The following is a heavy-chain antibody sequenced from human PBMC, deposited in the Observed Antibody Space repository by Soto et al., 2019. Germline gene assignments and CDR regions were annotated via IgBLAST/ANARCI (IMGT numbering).Heavy chain of an antibody. J-gene: IGHJ4*02. CDR3: ARGLRWLRADIVSLGPQDYFXY. CDR2: INHSGST. D-gene: IGHD5-12*01. V-gene: IGHV4-34*01. Sequence: ASEERRLPKGGYGGTFSGDYWSWSRQPPGKGLEWIGEINHSGSTNYNPSLKSRVTISVDTSKNQFSLKLSSVTAADTAVYYCARGLRWLRADIVSLGPQDYFXYWGQGTLVTVSS. CDR1: GGTFSGDY.